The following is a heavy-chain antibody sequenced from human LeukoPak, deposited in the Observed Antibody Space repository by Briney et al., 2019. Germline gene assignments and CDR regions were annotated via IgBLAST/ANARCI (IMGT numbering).Heavy chain of an antibody. CDR1: GGTFSSYA. CDR2: IIPILGIA. D-gene: IGHD3-3*01. CDR3: ARDTKVSSVRSPYYDFWSGYFSRFDP. V-gene: IGHV1-69*04. J-gene: IGHJ5*02. Sequence: SVKVSCKASGGTFSSYAISWVRQAPGQGLEWMGRIIPILGIANYAQKFQGRVTITADKSTSTAYMELSRLRSDDTAVYYCARDTKVSSVRSPYYDFWSGYFSRFDPWGQGTLVTVSS.